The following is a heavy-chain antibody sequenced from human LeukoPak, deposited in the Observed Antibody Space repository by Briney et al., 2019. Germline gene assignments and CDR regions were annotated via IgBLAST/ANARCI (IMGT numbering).Heavy chain of an antibody. V-gene: IGHV3-23*01. CDR2: ISGSGGST. J-gene: IGHJ4*02. D-gene: IGHD6-13*01. CDR3: AKMLYSSSIGNFDY. CDR1: GFTFSSYA. Sequence: GGSLRLSCAASGFTFSSYAMSWFRQAPGKGLEWVSAISGSGGSTYYADSVKGRFTISRDNSKNTLYLQMNSLRAEDTAVYYCAKMLYSSSIGNFDYWGQGTLVTVSS.